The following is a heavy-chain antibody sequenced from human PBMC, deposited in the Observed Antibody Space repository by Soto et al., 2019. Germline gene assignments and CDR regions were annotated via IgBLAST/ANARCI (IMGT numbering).Heavy chain of an antibody. V-gene: IGHV1-69*04. Sequence: ASVKVSCKASGGTFSSYTISWVRQAPGQGLEWMGRIIPILGIANYAQKFQGRVTITADKSTSTAYMELSSLRSEDTAVYYCAREPYYYDAHGSRNWFDLWGLGTLVTVSS. J-gene: IGHJ5*02. D-gene: IGHD3-22*01. CDR2: IIPILGIA. CDR3: AREPYYYDAHGSRNWFDL. CDR1: GGTFSSYT.